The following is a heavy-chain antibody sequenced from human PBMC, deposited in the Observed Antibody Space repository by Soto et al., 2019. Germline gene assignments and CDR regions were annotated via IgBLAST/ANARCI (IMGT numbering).Heavy chain of an antibody. CDR1: GGTLSTNA. D-gene: IGHD6-19*01. V-gene: IGHV1-69*06. Sequence: QVQLVQSGAEVKKAGSSVKVSCKTSGGTLSTNAISWVRQAPGQGLEWMGAIIPMFGSPKYAQKFQGRVTITADNPKSTIYMEMISLTSADTAVYYCARGGFVAGLYNALDAWGQGTTVAVSS. CDR2: IIPMFGSP. J-gene: IGHJ6*02. CDR3: ARGGFVAGLYNALDA.